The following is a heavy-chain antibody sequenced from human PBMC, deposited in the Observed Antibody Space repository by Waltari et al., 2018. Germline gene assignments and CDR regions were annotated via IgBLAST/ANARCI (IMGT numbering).Heavy chain of an antibody. CDR3: ARLHPFDY. V-gene: IGHV4-34*01. CDR2: INHSGST. Sequence: QVQLQESGPGLVKPSETLSLTCAVYGGSFSGYYWSWIRQPPGKGLEWIGEINHSGSTNYNPSLKSRVTISVDTSKNQFSLKLSSVTAADTAVYYCARLHPFDYWGQGTLVTVSS. J-gene: IGHJ4*02. CDR1: GGSFSGYY.